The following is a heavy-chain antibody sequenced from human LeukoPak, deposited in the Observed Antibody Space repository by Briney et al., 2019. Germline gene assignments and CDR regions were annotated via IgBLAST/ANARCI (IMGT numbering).Heavy chain of an antibody. Sequence: SQTLSLTCTVSGGSISSGGYYWSWIRQHPGKGLEWIGYIYYSGSAYYNPSLKSRVTLSVDTSENQFSPKLSSVTAADTAVYYCARVNYGSATKEDYWGQGTLVTVSS. CDR2: IYYSGSA. J-gene: IGHJ4*02. V-gene: IGHV4-31*03. CDR3: ARVNYGSATKEDY. CDR1: GGSISSGGYY. D-gene: IGHD3-10*01.